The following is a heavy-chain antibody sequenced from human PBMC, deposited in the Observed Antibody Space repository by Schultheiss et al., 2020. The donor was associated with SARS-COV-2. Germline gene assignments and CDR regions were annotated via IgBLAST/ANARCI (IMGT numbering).Heavy chain of an antibody. V-gene: IGHV3-30-3*01. D-gene: IGHD4-17*01. J-gene: IGHJ4*02. Sequence: GGSLRLSCAASGFTFSNAWMSWVRQAPGKGLEWVAVISYDGSNKFYADSVKGRFTISRDNSKNTLYLQMNSLRAEDTAVYYCARSYGDYDYWGQGTLVTVSS. CDR1: GFTFSNAW. CDR2: ISYDGSNK. CDR3: ARSYGDYDY.